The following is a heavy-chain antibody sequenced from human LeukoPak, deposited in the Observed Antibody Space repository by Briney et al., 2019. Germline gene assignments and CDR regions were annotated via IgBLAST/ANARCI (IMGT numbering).Heavy chain of an antibody. V-gene: IGHV3-23*01. CDR2: ISGSGGST. CDR3: ARSSGYPFFDY. CDR1: GFTFSSYA. D-gene: IGHD3-22*01. J-gene: IGHJ4*02. Sequence: AGGSLRLSCAASGFTFSSYAMSWVRQAPGKGLEWVSAISGSGGSTYYADSVKGRFTISRDNAKNSVYLQMNSLRAEDTAVYYCARSSGYPFFDYWGQGTLVTVSS.